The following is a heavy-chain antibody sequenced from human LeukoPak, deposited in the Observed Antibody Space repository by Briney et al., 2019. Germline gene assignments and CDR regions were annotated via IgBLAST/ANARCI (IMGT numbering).Heavy chain of an antibody. CDR1: GFTFSSYW. CDR3: AREGAYDFWSGYYYYYYMDV. J-gene: IGHJ6*03. CDR2: IKQDGSEK. D-gene: IGHD3-3*01. Sequence: GGSLRLSCAASGFTFSSYWMGWVRQAPGKGLEWVANIKQDGSEKYYVDSVKGRFTISRDNAKNSLYLQMNSLRAEDTAVYYCAREGAYDFWSGYYYYYYMDVWGKGTTVTVSS. V-gene: IGHV3-7*01.